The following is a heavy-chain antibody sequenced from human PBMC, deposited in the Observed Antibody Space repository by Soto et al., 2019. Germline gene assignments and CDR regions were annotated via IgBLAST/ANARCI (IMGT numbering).Heavy chain of an antibody. D-gene: IGHD1-26*01. V-gene: IGHV1-69*13. CDR1: GGTFSSYA. J-gene: IGHJ5*02. CDR2: IIPIFGTA. CDR3: ARSSGSFPYNWFDP. Sequence: PRASVKVSCKASGGTFSSYAISWVRQAPGQGLEWMGGIIPIFGTANYAQKFQGRVTITADESTSTAYMELSSLRSEDMAVYYCARSSGSFPYNWFDPWGQGTLVTVSS.